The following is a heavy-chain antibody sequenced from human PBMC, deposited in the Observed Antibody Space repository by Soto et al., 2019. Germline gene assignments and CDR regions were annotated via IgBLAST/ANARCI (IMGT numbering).Heavy chain of an antibody. D-gene: IGHD3-3*01. CDR1: GFTFSSYA. J-gene: IGHJ4*02. Sequence: EVQLLESGGGLVQPGGSLRLSCAASGFTFSSYAMSWVRQAPGKGLEWDSAISGSGGSTYYADSVKGRFTISRDNSKNALYLQMNSLRAEDTAVYYCAKGPVWSCYLLDYWGQGPLVTVSS. CDR3: AKGPVWSCYLLDY. V-gene: IGHV3-23*01. CDR2: ISGSGGST.